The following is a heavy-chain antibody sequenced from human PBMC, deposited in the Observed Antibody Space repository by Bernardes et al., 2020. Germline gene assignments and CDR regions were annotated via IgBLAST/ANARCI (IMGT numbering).Heavy chain of an antibody. D-gene: IGHD6-13*01. J-gene: IGHJ4*02. CDR1: GYSIRSGYY. CDR2: IYHSGST. CDR3: ARVSPGYSSSWYEGGWYY. V-gene: IGHV4-38-2*01. Sequence: SETLSLTCAVSGYSIRSGYYWGWIRQPPGKGLEWIGSIYHSGSTYYNPSLKSRVTISVDTSKNQFSLKLSSVTAADTAVYYCARVSPGYSSSWYEGGWYYWGQGTLVTVSS.